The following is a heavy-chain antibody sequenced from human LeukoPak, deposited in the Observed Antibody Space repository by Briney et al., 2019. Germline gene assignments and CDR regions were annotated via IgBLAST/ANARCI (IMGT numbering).Heavy chain of an antibody. V-gene: IGHV3-66*01. CDR2: IYSGGST. CDR3: AREDFIYGSTFGFDP. Sequence: GGSLRLSCSASGFTFSDHYMDWVRQAPGKGLEWVSVIYSGGSTYYADSVKGRFTISRDNSKNTLYLQMNSLRAEDTAVYYCAREDFIYGSTFGFDPWGQGTLVTVSS. J-gene: IGHJ5*02. D-gene: IGHD3-10*01. CDR1: GFTFSDHY.